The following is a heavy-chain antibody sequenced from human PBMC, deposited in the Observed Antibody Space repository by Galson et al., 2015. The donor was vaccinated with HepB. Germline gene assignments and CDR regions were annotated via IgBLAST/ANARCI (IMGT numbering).Heavy chain of an antibody. J-gene: IGHJ4*02. CDR2: IYLDDSDT. CDR3: ARLSDTAMVRALDY. D-gene: IGHD5-18*01. CDR1: GDSFSNYW. Sequence: QSGAEVKKPGESLKISCKASGDSFSNYWIGWVRQMPGKGLEWMGLIYLDDSDTRYSPSFQGQVTISADKSISTAYLQWSSLRASDTATYYCARLSDTAMVRALDYWGQGTLVTVSS. V-gene: IGHV5-51*01.